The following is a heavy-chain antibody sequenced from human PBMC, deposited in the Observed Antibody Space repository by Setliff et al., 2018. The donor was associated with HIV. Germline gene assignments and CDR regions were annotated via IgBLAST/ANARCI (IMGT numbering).Heavy chain of an antibody. Sequence: PSETLSLTCTVSGDSISSGSYYWSWIRQPPGKGLEWIGEIDHSGSTNYNPSLKSRVTMSVDTSKNQFSLNLNSLTAADTAIYYCARGAEYPNWYFDLWGRGTLVTVSS. CDR2: IDHSGST. CDR1: GDSISSGSYY. CDR3: ARGAEYPNWYFDL. V-gene: IGHV4-39*01. J-gene: IGHJ2*01.